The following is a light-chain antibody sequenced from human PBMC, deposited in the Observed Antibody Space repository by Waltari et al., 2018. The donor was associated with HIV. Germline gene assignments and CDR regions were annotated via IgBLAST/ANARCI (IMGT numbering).Light chain of an antibody. V-gene: IGLV2-8*01. Sequence: QSALTQPPSASGSPGPPVTIPCTATSSAVGGYNSVLWYQQHPGKAPNLMIHEVSTRPSGVPDRFSGSKSGNTASLTVSGLQAEDEADYYCSSYAGSNNLVFGGGTKLTVL. CDR3: SSYAGSNNLV. CDR2: EVS. J-gene: IGLJ2*01. CDR1: SSAVGGYNS.